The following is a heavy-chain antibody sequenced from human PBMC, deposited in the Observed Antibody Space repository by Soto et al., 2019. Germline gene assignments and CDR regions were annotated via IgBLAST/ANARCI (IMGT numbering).Heavy chain of an antibody. CDR2: ISSSSSYV. J-gene: IGHJ4*02. V-gene: IGHV3-21*01. CDR1: GFTFSSYT. CDR3: ARQGGYYLDY. D-gene: IGHD3-22*01. Sequence: EVQLVESGGGLVKPGGSLRLSCAASGFTFSSYTMNWVRQAPGKGLEWFSSISSSSSYVCYADSVKGRFTISRDNAKNSLYLQMNSLRAEDTAVYYCARQGGYYLDYWGQGTLVTVSS.